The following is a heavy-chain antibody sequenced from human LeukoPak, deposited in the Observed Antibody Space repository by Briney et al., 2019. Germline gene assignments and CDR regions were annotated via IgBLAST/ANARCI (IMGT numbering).Heavy chain of an antibody. CDR1: GFTFSNYW. V-gene: IGHV3-7*03. D-gene: IGHD6-13*01. Sequence: QTGGSLRLSCAASGFTFSNYWMSWVRQAPGKGLEWVANIKQDGSEKYYVDSVKGRFTISRDNAKNSLYLQMNSLRAEDTAVYYCARRVGYSSSWMRPRGDWFDPWGQGTLVTVSS. CDR2: IKQDGSEK. CDR3: ARRVGYSSSWMRPRGDWFDP. J-gene: IGHJ5*02.